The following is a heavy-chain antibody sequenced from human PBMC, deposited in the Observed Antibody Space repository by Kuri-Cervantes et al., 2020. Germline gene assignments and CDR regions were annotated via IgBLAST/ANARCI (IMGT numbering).Heavy chain of an antibody. CDR3: ARFGYTSGWYYEVGSYYYMDV. J-gene: IGHJ6*03. D-gene: IGHD6-19*01. CDR1: GGTFSSYA. V-gene: IGHV1-69*05. Sequence: SVKVSCKASGGTFSSYAISWVRQAPGQGLEWVGGIIPIFGTANYAQKFQGRVTITTDESTSTAYMELSSLRSEDTAVYYCARFGYTSGWYYEVGSYYYMDVWGKGTTVTVSS. CDR2: IIPIFGTA.